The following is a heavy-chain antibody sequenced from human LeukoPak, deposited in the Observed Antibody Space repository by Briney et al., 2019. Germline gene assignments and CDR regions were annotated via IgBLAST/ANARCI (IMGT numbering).Heavy chain of an antibody. CDR1: GFTFSSYW. CDR2: IKQDGSEK. V-gene: IGHV3-7*03. Sequence: TGGSPRLSCAAFGFTFSSYWMSWVRQAPGKGLEWVANIKQDGSEKYYVDSVKGRFTISRDNAKNSLYLQMNSLRAEDTAVYYCARGTSGYSSGWYTMAFDIWGQGTMVTVSS. CDR3: ARGTSGYSSGWYTMAFDI. J-gene: IGHJ3*02. D-gene: IGHD6-19*01.